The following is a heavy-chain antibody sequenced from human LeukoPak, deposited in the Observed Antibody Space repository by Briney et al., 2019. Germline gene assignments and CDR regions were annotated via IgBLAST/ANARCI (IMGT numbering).Heavy chain of an antibody. CDR3: ARIGYSSSSFDY. J-gene: IGHJ4*02. CDR2: LKQDGSQT. V-gene: IGHV3-7*01. Sequence: GGSLRLYCAASGFTFSNYWMSWVRQAPGRGLEWVANLKQDGSQTYYVDSVKGRFTISRDYAQNSLFLQMNSLRADDTAVYFCARIGYSSSSFDYWGQGALVAVSS. CDR1: GFTFSNYW. D-gene: IGHD6-19*01.